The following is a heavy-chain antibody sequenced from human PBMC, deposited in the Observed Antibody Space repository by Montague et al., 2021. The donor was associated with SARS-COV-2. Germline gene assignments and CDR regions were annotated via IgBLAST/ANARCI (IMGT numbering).Heavy chain of an antibody. D-gene: IGHD5-12*01. Sequence: SETLSLTCTVSGYSISDDYYWTWIRQQPGKGLEWIGWIYHIRDTSYNPSLMSRLTMSVDTSKNQFSLKLSSVTAADTAVYYCARVRVSYDPDDASYGMDVWGQGTTVTVSS. J-gene: IGHJ6*02. V-gene: IGHV4-38-2*02. CDR3: ARVRVSYDPDDASYGMDV. CDR1: GYSISDDYY. CDR2: IYHIRDT.